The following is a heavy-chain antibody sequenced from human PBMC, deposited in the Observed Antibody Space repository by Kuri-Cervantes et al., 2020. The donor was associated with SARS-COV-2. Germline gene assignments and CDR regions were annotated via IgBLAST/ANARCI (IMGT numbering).Heavy chain of an antibody. CDR2: IYTSGST. D-gene: IGHD4-17*01. CDR3: ARGINDYADYGLDY. V-gene: IGHV4-4*07. J-gene: IGHJ4*02. Sequence: SETLSLTCTVSGGSISSYYWSWIRQPAGKGLEWIGRIYTSGSTNYNPSFKSRATISVDTSKNQFSLRLNSVTAADTAVYYCARGINDYADYGLDYWGQGTLVTVSS. CDR1: GGSISSYY.